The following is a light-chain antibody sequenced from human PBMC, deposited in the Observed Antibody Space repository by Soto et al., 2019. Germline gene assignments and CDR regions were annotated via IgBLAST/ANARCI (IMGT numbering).Light chain of an antibody. V-gene: IGKV1-9*01. CDR2: DVS. CDR3: QQLNSYPIT. J-gene: IGKJ5*01. CDR1: QGISSY. Sequence: DIQLTQSPSFLSASVGDRVTITCRASQGISSYLAWYQQKPGKAPKLLIYDVSTLRSGVPSRFSGSGSGTEFTLRISSLQPEDFATYHCQQLNSYPITFGQGTRLEIK.